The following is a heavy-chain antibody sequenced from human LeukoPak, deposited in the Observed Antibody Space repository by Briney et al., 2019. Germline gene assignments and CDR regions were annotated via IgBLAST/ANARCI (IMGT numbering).Heavy chain of an antibody. CDR2: IYYSGST. D-gene: IGHD1-26*01. J-gene: IGHJ4*02. Sequence: EPSETLCFACTVSGGSVSSSIYYWAWVRQSPGKGLEWIGSIYYSGSTYYSSSLKSRVTISLDTSKNQYSLILSSVTASDTAVYYCARGESYIYNFWGQGNMITVSS. CDR3: ARGESYIYNF. V-gene: IGHV4-39*01. CDR1: GGSVSSSIYY.